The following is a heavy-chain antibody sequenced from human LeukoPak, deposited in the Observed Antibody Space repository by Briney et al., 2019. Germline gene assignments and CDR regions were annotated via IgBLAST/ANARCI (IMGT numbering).Heavy chain of an antibody. J-gene: IGHJ4*02. CDR1: GFTFSSYG. D-gene: IGHD2/OR15-2a*01. Sequence: GGSLRLSCVASGFTFSSYGMHWVRQAPGKGLEWVALIWYDGSNKYYADSVKGRLTISRDNSKNTLYLQMNSLRAEDTAVYYCAREGPRGNSQFDYWGQGTLVTVSS. CDR2: IWYDGSNK. V-gene: IGHV3-33*08. CDR3: AREGPRGNSQFDY.